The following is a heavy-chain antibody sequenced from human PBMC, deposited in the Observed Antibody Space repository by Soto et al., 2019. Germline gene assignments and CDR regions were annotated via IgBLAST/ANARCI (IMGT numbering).Heavy chain of an antibody. D-gene: IGHD6-13*01. Sequence: GGSLRLSCAASGFSFSSYSMNWVRQAPGKGLEWVSYISSSRTIHYADSVKGRFTISRDNAKTSLYLQMNSLRDEDTAVYYCARGIVAAVPYYFDYWGQGTLVTVSS. CDR2: ISSSRTI. CDR3: ARGIVAAVPYYFDY. J-gene: IGHJ4*02. CDR1: GFSFSSYS. V-gene: IGHV3-48*02.